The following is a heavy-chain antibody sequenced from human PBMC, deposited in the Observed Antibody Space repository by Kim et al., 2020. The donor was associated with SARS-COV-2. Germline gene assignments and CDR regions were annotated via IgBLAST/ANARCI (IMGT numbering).Heavy chain of an antibody. Sequence: GGSLRLSCAASGFTFSNAWMSWVRQAPGKGLEWVGRIKSKTDGGTTDYAAPVKGRFTISRDDSKNTLYLQMNSLKTEDTAVYYCTTDRVLYYCSSTSCPPEQFDYWGQGTLVTVSS. J-gene: IGHJ4*02. V-gene: IGHV3-15*01. CDR3: TTDRVLYYCSSTSCPPEQFDY. CDR2: IKSKTDGGTT. CDR1: GFTFSNAW. D-gene: IGHD2-2*01.